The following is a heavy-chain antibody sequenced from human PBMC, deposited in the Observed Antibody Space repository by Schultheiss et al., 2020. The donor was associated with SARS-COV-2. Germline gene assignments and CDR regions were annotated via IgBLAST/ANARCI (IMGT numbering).Heavy chain of an antibody. J-gene: IGHJ6*02. D-gene: IGHD2-15*01. CDR1: GGSISSSSYY. CDR2: INHSGST. Sequence: SETLSLTCTVSGGSISSSSYYWGWIRQPPGKGLEWIGEINHSGSTNYNPSLKSRVTISVDTSKNQFSLKLSSVTAADTAVYYCARLLWSPFYYYGMDVWGQGTTVTVSS. V-gene: IGHV4-39*07. CDR3: ARLLWSPFYYYGMDV.